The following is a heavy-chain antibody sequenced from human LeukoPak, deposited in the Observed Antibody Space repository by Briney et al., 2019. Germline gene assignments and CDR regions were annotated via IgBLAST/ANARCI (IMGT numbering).Heavy chain of an antibody. Sequence: PGGSLRLSCAASGFTFSSYWMSWVRQAPGKGLEWVANIKQDESEKYYVDSVKGRFTISRDNAKNSLYLQKNGLRAEDTAVYYCARDKIEGPTKLDCWGQGTLVTVSS. V-gene: IGHV3-7*01. CDR3: ARDKIEGPTKLDC. CDR2: IKQDESEK. D-gene: IGHD1-1*01. J-gene: IGHJ4*02. CDR1: GFTFSSYW.